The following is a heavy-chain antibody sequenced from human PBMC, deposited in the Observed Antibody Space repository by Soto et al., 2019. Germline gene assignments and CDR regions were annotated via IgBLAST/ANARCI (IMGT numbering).Heavy chain of an antibody. CDR3: AKGGSAALIAPSGRDNWFAP. V-gene: IGHV3-9*01. CDR2: ITWNGGTI. J-gene: IGHJ5*02. D-gene: IGHD6-13*01. CDR1: GFAFDDYV. Sequence: EVQLVESGGGLVQPGRSLRLSCAASGFAFDDYVMHWVRQPPGRGLEWVSGITWNGGTIRYVDSVKGRFTISRDNAENSLYLQMNSLRPEDTAVYYCAKGGSAALIAPSGRDNWFAPWGQGTQVTVSS.